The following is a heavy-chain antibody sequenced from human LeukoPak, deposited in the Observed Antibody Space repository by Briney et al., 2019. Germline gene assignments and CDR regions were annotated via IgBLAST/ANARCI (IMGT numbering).Heavy chain of an antibody. CDR3: ARRRYATGTTYYYYYMDV. J-gene: IGHJ6*03. CDR2: VYSSGST. Sequence: PSETLSLTCTVSGGSISTFYWSWIRQPPGKGLEWIGYVYSSGSTNYNPSLKSRVTISVDTSKNQFSLNLTSVSAADTAVYYCARRRYATGTTYYYYYMDVWGKGTTVTVSS. CDR1: GGSISTFY. D-gene: IGHD1-1*01. V-gene: IGHV4-4*09.